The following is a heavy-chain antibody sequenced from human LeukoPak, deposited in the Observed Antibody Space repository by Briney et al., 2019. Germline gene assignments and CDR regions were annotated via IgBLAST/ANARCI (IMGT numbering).Heavy chain of an antibody. V-gene: IGHV1-69*05. CDR2: IIPIFGTA. CDR1: GGTFSSYA. D-gene: IGHD5-18*01. J-gene: IGHJ5*02. Sequence: GASVKVSCKASGGTFSSYAISWLRQAPGQGLEWMGRIIPIFGTANYAQKFQGRVTITTDESTSTAYMELSSLRSEDTAVYYCARGPLLQLIWFDPWGQGTLVTVSS. CDR3: ARGPLLQLIWFDP.